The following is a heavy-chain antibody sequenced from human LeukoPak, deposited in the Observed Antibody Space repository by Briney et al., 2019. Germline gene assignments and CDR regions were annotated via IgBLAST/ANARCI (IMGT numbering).Heavy chain of an antibody. V-gene: IGHV1-58*02. J-gene: IGHJ4*02. CDR2: IVVGSGNT. Sequence: SVKVSCKASGFTFTSSAMQWVRQARGQRLEWIGWIVVGSGNTNYAQKFQERVTITRDMSTSTAYMELGSLRSEDTAVYYCAAEGPNWGSPFDYWGQGTLVTVSS. CDR1: GFTFTSSA. CDR3: AAEGPNWGSPFDY. D-gene: IGHD7-27*01.